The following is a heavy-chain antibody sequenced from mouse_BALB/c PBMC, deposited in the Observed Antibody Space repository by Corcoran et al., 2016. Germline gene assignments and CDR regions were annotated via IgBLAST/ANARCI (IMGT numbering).Heavy chain of an antibody. J-gene: IGHJ1*01. CDR2: INPYNDGT. Sequence: EVQLQQSGPELVMPGASVKMSCKASGYTFTSYVMHWVKQKPGQGLEWIGYINPYNDGTKYNEKFKGKATLTSDKSSSTGYMELSSLTSEDSAVYYCARSYYGSSYWYVDVWGAGTTVTVSS. V-gene: IGHV1S136*01. D-gene: IGHD1-1*01. CDR3: ARSYYGSSYWYVDV. CDR1: GYTFTSYV.